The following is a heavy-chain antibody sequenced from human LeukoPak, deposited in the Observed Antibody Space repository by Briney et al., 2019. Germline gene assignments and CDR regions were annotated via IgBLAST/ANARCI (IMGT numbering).Heavy chain of an antibody. J-gene: IGHJ4*02. D-gene: IGHD6-13*01. V-gene: IGHV4-31*03. CDR1: GGSISSGGYY. CDR2: IYYSGST. Sequence: PSQTLSLTGTVSGGSISSGGYYWSWIRQHPGKGLEWIGYIYYSGSTYYNPSLKSRVTISVDTSKNQFSLKLSSVTAADTAVYYCASLPLDSSWSYQLIDYWGQGTLVTVSS. CDR3: ASLPLDSSWSYQLIDY.